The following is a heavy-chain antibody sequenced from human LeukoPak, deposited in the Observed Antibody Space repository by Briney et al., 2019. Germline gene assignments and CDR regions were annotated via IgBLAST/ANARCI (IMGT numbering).Heavy chain of an antibody. CDR3: ARVSGIAVADVDY. CDR2: FDPEDGET. J-gene: IGHJ4*02. V-gene: IGHV1-24*01. D-gene: IGHD6-19*01. Sequence: ASVKVSCKVSGYTLTELSMHWVRQAPGKGLEWMGGFDPEDGETIYAQKFQGRVTITADESTSTAYMELSSLRSEDTAVYYCARVSGIAVADVDYWGQGTLVTVSS. CDR1: GYTLTELS.